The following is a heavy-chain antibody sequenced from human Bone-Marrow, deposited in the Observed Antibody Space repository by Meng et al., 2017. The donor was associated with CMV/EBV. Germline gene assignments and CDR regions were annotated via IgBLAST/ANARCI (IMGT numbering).Heavy chain of an antibody. Sequence: GESLKLPCAASGFTFDDYDMSRVRQAPGQGLEWVTGIHWNGGSTDYADPVKGRFTLSSDNAMNSLYLQVNSLRAEDTALYCCASFGCGITSQPFDYWGQGTLVTVSS. CDR3: ASFGCGITSQPFDY. J-gene: IGHJ4*02. V-gene: IGHV3-20*04. CDR2: IHWNGGST. CDR1: GFTFDDYD. D-gene: IGHD2-2*01.